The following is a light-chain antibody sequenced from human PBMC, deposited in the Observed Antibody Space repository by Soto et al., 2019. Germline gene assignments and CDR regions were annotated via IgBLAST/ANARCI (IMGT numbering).Light chain of an antibody. CDR2: KAS. J-gene: IGKJ4*01. Sequence: DIQMTQSPSTLSASAGDRVTITCRASQSISSWLAWYQQKPGKAPKLLIYKASSLESGVPSRFSGSGSGTEFTLTISSLQPDDFATYYCQQYNSYPLTFGGGTKVEIK. CDR3: QQYNSYPLT. CDR1: QSISSW. V-gene: IGKV1-5*03.